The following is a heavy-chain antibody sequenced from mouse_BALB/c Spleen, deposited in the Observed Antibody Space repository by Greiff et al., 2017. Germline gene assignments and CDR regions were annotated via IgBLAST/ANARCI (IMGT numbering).Heavy chain of an antibody. D-gene: IGHD2-4*01. V-gene: IGHV5-12-2*01. J-gene: IGHJ3*01. Sequence: EVMLVESGGGLVQPGGSLKLSCAASGFTFSSYTMSWVRQTPEKRLEWVAYISNGGGSTYYPDTVKGRFTISRDNAKNTLYLQMSSLKSEDTAMYYCARPLYDYDGWFAYWGQGTLVTVSA. CDR3: ARPLYDYDGWFAY. CDR2: ISNGGGST. CDR1: GFTFSSYT.